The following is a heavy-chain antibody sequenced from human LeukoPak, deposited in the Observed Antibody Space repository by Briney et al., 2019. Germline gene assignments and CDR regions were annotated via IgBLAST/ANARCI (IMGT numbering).Heavy chain of an antibody. D-gene: IGHD5-18*01. Sequence: ASVKVSCKASGYTFTNYYMHWVRQAPGQGLEWMGIINPSGGSTSYAQRCQGRVTMTRDTSTSTVYMVLSSLRSEDTAVYYCAREIGPIQLHLWGSAFDYWGQGTLVTVSS. V-gene: IGHV1-46*01. CDR2: INPSGGST. CDR3: AREIGPIQLHLWGSAFDY. J-gene: IGHJ4*02. CDR1: GYTFTNYY.